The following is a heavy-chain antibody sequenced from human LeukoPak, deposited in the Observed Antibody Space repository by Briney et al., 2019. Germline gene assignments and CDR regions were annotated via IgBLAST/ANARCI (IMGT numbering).Heavy chain of an antibody. CDR2: IKSEAYGGTP. V-gene: IGHV3-49*04. CDR3: SREDYYYGSLTHRGSDY. J-gene: IGHJ4*02. Sequence: GGSLRLFCTACGFTLRDYAVSWVREAPGKGGEGWGYIKSEAYGGTPEYASSVKARFTISRDESKSIAYLQMDSLNTEDTALYYFSREDYYYGSLTHRGSDYWGQGTLVTVSS. D-gene: IGHD3-10*01. CDR1: GFTLRDYA.